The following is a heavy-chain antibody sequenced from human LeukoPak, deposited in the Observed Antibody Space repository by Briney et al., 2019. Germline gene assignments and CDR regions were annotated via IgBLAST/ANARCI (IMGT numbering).Heavy chain of an antibody. CDR3: ARDQLGIVGALGYFDY. CDR1: GFTFSSYS. V-gene: IGHV4-38-2*02. CDR2: IYHSGST. J-gene: IGHJ4*02. D-gene: IGHD1-26*01. Sequence: GSLRLSCAASGFTFSSYSMNWVRQAPGKGLEWIGSIYHSGSTYYNPSLKSRVTISVDTSKNQFSLKLSSVTAADTAVYYCARDQLGIVGALGYFDYWGQGTLVTVSS.